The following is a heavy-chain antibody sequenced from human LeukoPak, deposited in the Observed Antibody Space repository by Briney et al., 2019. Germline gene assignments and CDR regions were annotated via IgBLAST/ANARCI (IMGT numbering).Heavy chain of an antibody. D-gene: IGHD3-22*01. CDR1: GNSFGDYY. CDR3: ARDLGSYYDSSGYYGGAFDI. Sequence: SETLSLTCTVSGNSFGDYYWSWIRQPAGKGLEWIGRIYTSGSTTYNPSLKSRVTMSVDTSKSQFSLNLMSVTAADTAVYYCARDLGSYYDSSGYYGGAFDIWGQGTMVTVSS. V-gene: IGHV4-4*07. J-gene: IGHJ3*02. CDR2: IYTSGST.